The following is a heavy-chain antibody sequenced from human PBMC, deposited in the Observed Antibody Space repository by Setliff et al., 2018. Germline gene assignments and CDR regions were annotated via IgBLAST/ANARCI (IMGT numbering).Heavy chain of an antibody. CDR2: ISPDSIHI. CDR1: GFSFRTFS. J-gene: IGHJ3*02. V-gene: IGHV3-21*01. D-gene: IGHD6-25*01. Sequence: PGGSLRLSCAASGFSFRTFSMHWVRQAPGKGLEWVSSISPDSIHIYYADSVKGRFTISRDNARDPLYLHMNSLGAEDTAVYYCARSPANGGHDAFDIWGQGTMVTVSS. CDR3: ARSPANGGHDAFDI.